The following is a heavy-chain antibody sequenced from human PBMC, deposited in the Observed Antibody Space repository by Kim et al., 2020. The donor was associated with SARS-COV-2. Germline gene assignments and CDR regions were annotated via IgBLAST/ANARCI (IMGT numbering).Heavy chain of an antibody. CDR3: ARDLGYCSSTSCYGGYYYGMND. V-gene: IGHV1-69*13. Sequence: SVKVSCKASGGTFSSYAISWVRQAPGQGLEWMGGIIPIFGTANYAQKFQGRVTITADESTSTAYMELSSLRSEDTAVYYCARDLGYCSSTSCYGGYYYGMNDWGKRTTVTVSS. CDR1: GGTFSSYA. J-gene: IGHJ6*04. CDR2: IIPIFGTA. D-gene: IGHD2-2*01.